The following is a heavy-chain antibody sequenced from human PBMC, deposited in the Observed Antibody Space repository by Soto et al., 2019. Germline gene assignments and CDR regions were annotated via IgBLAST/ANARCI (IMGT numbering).Heavy chain of an antibody. D-gene: IGHD3-3*01. CDR2: SSAYNGNT. CDR3: SRGYEIWSDGDGSDF. CDR1: GYACRSHR. Sequence: KAACRRVGYACRSHRRRCLRQNPGQGLEWIGWSSAYNGNTNYAQKLQGRVTMTTDTSTSAAFMELRILRSDDIAVYYFSRGYEIWSDGDGSDFWGQWTVVTVS. V-gene: IGHV1-18*03. J-gene: IGHJ3*01.